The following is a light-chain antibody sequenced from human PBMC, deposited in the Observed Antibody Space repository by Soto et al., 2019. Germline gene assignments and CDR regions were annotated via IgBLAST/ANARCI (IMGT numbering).Light chain of an antibody. J-gene: IGKJ4*01. CDR2: GAS. Sequence: EIVMTQSPATLSVSPGERATISCRASQSVSSNLAWYQQKPGQAPRLLIYGASTRATGIPSRFSGSGSGTDFTLTISRLEPDDFAVYYCQQYGSSPLTFGGGTKVEIK. CDR3: QQYGSSPLT. CDR1: QSVSSN. V-gene: IGKV3-15*01.